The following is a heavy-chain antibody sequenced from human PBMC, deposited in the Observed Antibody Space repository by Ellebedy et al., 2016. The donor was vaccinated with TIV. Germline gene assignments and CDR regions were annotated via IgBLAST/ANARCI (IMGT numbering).Heavy chain of an antibody. CDR3: ARELRGNYFDS. CDR2: IYYSGIA. CDR1: GGSISSSDW. V-gene: IGHV4-4*02. D-gene: IGHD3-10*01. J-gene: IGHJ4*02. Sequence: SETLSLTXAVSGGSISSSDWWSWVRQTPGKGLEWIGEIYYSGIANYNPSLKSRVRMSVDESKNHFSLNVESLTAADTAVYYCARELRGNYFDSWGQGTLVTVSS.